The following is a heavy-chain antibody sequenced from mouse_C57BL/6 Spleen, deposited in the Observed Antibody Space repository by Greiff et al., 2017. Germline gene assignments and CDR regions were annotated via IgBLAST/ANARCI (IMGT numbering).Heavy chain of an antibody. CDR2: IWRGGST. J-gene: IGHJ3*01. D-gene: IGHD1-1*01. Sequence: QVQLKESGPGLVQPSQSLSITCTVSGFSLPSYGVHWVRQSPGRGLEWLGVIWRGGSTDYNAAFMSRVDNTKDNSKIQVFCKMNSLQADDTAIYCFTSHGSSPFAYWGQGTMVTVSA. V-gene: IGHV2-5*01. CDR3: TSHGSSPFAY. CDR1: GFSLPSYG.